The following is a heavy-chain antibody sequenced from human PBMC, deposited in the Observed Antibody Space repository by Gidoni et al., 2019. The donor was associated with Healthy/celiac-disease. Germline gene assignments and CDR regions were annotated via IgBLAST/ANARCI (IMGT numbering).Heavy chain of an antibody. CDR1: AFPSGDYY. V-gene: IGHV3-11*01. CDR3: ARVPYEAYYYGMDV. Sequence: QVQLVESGGGLVKPGGSLRLSCSAHAFPSGDYYMSWIRQDPGKGLEWVSYISSSGSTIYYADSVKGRFTISRDNAKNSLYLQMNSLRAEDTAVYYCARVPYEAYYYGMDVWGQGTTVTVSS. CDR2: ISSSGSTI. J-gene: IGHJ6*02. D-gene: IGHD5-12*01.